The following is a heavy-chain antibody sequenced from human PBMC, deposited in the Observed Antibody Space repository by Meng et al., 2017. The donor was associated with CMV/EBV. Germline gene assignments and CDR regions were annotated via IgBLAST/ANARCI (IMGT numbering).Heavy chain of an antibody. D-gene: IGHD2-21*01. V-gene: IGHV4-34*01. CDR2: INNHGGT. CDR1: GGAFSGWY. Sequence: GGAFSGWYWGWVSRPPGKGLGWIGEINNHGGTNNDPSVKSRVTISVDESKNKFSLKLSSVAAADKAVYYCARRVVVIGTRRGYFDLWGRGTLVTVSS. CDR3: ARRVVVIGTRRGYFDL. J-gene: IGHJ2*01.